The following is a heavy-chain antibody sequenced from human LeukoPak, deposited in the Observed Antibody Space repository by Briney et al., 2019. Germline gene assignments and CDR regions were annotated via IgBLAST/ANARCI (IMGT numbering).Heavy chain of an antibody. CDR3: ARDGTHYDYPYFDY. J-gene: IGHJ4*02. CDR1: GGSISSYY. D-gene: IGHD3-3*01. V-gene: IGHV4-4*07. Sequence: SETLSLTCTVSGGSISSYYWSWIRQPAGKGLEWIGRIYTSGSTNYNPSLKSRVTMSVDTSKNQFSLKLSSVTSADTAVYYCARDGTHYDYPYFDYWGQGTLVTVSS. CDR2: IYTSGST.